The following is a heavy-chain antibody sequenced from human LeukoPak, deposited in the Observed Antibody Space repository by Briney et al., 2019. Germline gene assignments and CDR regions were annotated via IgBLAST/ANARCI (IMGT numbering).Heavy chain of an antibody. Sequence: SETLSLTCTVSGGSISSYYWSWIRQPPGKGLEWIGYIYYSGSTNYNPSLKSRVSISVDTSKNQFSLKLSSVTAADTAVYYCARTEGDYYDSSGYWNYWGQGTLVTVSS. V-gene: IGHV4-59*01. CDR2: IYYSGST. J-gene: IGHJ4*02. CDR3: ARTEGDYYDSSGYWNY. D-gene: IGHD3-22*01. CDR1: GGSISSYY.